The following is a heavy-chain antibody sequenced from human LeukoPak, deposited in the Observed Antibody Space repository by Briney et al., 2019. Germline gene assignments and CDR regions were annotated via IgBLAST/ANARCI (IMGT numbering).Heavy chain of an antibody. J-gene: IGHJ4*02. CDR2: INHSGST. CDR3: ASSMDHYDFWSGPGY. V-gene: IGHV4-34*01. D-gene: IGHD3-3*01. CDR1: GGSFSGYY. Sequence: SETLSLTCAVYGGSFSGYYWSWIRQPPGKGLDWSGEINHSGSTNYNPSLKSRVTISVDTSKKQFSRNLSSVTAADTAVYYCASSMDHYDFWSGPGYWGQGTLVTVSS.